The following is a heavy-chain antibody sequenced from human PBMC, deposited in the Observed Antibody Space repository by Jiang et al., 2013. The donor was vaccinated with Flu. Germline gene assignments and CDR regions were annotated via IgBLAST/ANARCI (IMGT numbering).Heavy chain of an antibody. CDR2: IYYSGST. Sequence: LLKPSETLSLTCTVSGGSISSYYWSWIRQPPGKGLEWIGYIYYSGSTNYNPSLKSRVTISVDTSNNQFSLKLSSVTAADTAVYYCARHDGRGGGVVLETNFDYWGQGTLVTVSS. V-gene: IGHV4-59*08. CDR3: ARHDGRGGGVVLETNFDY. D-gene: IGHD3-16*01. CDR1: GGSISSYY. J-gene: IGHJ4*02.